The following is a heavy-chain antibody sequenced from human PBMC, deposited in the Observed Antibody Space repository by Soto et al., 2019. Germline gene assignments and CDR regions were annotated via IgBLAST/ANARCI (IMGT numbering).Heavy chain of an antibody. J-gene: IGHJ5*02. CDR2: IYSGGST. Sequence: EVQLVESGGGLVQPGGSLRLSCAASGFTVSNNYINWVRQAPGKGLEWVSVIYSGGSTYYADSVKGRFTISRDNSRNTLYLQMISLRAEDTAVYYCARGGPPTSNWFDPWGQGTLVTVSS. D-gene: IGHD1-26*01. CDR3: ARGGPPTSNWFDP. CDR1: GFTVSNNY. V-gene: IGHV3-66*01.